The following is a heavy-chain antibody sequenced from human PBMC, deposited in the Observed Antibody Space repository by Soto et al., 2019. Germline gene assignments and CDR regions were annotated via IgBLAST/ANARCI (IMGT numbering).Heavy chain of an antibody. CDR3: ARDKITGHFWEAFDI. CDR2: IDTAGSAT. D-gene: IGHD1-20*01. V-gene: IGHV3-48*02. CDR1: GFTFSSYS. Sequence: EERLVDSGGGLVQPGGSLRLSCAASGFTFSSYSMSWVLQAPGKGLEWVAYIDTAGSATNYADSVRGRFAISRDNARNSLYLQVTSLRDDDTAVYYCARDKITGHFWEAFDIWGQGTLVTVSS. J-gene: IGHJ3*02.